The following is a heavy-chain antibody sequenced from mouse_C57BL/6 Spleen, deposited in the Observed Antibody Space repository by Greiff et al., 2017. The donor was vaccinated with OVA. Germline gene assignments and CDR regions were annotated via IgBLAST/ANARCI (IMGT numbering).Heavy chain of an antibody. V-gene: IGHV1-82*01. J-gene: IGHJ1*03. Sequence: QVHVKQSGPELVKPGASVKISCKASGYAFSSSWMNWVKQRPGKGLEWIGRIYPGDGDTNYNGKFKGKATLTADKSSSTAYMQLSSLTSEDSAVYFCARSYGNYWYFDVWGTGTTVTVSS. CDR2: IYPGDGDT. D-gene: IGHD2-1*01. CDR3: ARSYGNYWYFDV. CDR1: GYAFSSSW.